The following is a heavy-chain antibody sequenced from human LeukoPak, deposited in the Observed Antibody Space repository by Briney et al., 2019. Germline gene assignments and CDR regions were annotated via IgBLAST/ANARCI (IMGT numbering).Heavy chain of an antibody. CDR2: ISGSGGST. D-gene: IGHD3-3*01. Sequence: GGSLRLSCAASGFTFSSYAMSWVRQAPGKGLEWVSAISGSGGSTYYADSVKGRFTISRDNSKNTLYLQMNSLRAEDTAVYYCARDPTPSYYDFWSGWHDAFDIWGQGTMVTVSS. V-gene: IGHV3-23*01. CDR3: ARDPTPSYYDFWSGWHDAFDI. J-gene: IGHJ3*02. CDR1: GFTFSSYA.